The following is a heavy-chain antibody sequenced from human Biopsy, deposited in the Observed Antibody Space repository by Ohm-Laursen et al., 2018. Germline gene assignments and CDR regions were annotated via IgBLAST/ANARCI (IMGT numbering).Heavy chain of an antibody. J-gene: IGHJ3*02. CDR3: ARSLSAIRVYAFDI. CDR2: ISGSGAYT. D-gene: IGHD6-13*01. V-gene: IGHV3-23*01. Sequence: SLRLSCAASGFNFDSYAMTWVRQAPGRGLECVSVISGSGAYTYYADSVKGRFTISRDNSKNTLYLQMNSLRVEDTAVYYCARSLSAIRVYAFDIGGQGTMVTVSS. CDR1: GFNFDSYA.